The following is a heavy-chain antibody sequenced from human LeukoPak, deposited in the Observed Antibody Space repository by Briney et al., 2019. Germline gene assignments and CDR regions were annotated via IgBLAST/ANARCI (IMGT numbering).Heavy chain of an antibody. CDR1: GFTFSSYA. J-gene: IGHJ4*02. D-gene: IGHD5-12*01. CDR2: ISGSGRST. CDR3: AKSAYGVATIPDY. V-gene: IGHV3-23*01. Sequence: PGGSLRLSCAASGFTFSSYAMSWVRQAPGKGLEWVSSISGSGRSTYYADSVKGRFTISRDNSKNTLSLQMNSLRAEDTAVYYCAKSAYGVATIPDYWGQGTLVTVSS.